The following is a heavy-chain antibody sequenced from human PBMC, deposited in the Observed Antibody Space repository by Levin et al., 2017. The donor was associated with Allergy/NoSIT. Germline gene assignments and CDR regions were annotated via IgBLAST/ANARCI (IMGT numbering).Heavy chain of an antibody. D-gene: IGHD3-10*01. CDR2: VSLRGDIT. CDR3: VKDFFPGPGGFGYDY. CDR1: GFAFSSYA. Sequence: PGESLKISCAASGFAFSSYAMNWVRQAPGKGLEWVSAVSLRGDITYYADSVKGRFTISRDNSKNTLYLQMNSLRAEDTAVYYCVKDFFPGPGGFGYDYWGQGTLVAVSS. J-gene: IGHJ4*02. V-gene: IGHV3-23*01.